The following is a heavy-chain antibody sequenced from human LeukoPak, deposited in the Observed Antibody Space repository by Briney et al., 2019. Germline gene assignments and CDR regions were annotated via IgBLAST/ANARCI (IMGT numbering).Heavy chain of an antibody. CDR1: AFSFMSYW. Sequence: GGSLRLSRAASAFSFMSYWNQSARQAPGKGLVWVSRINGDGSRTCYADSVKGRFTISRDNAKNTLYLQMNSLRAEDTAVYYCARGNDGYPYYFEYWGQGALVSVCS. D-gene: IGHD5-18*01. CDR3: ARGNDGYPYYFEY. J-gene: IGHJ4*02. CDR2: INGDGSRT. V-gene: IGHV3-74*01.